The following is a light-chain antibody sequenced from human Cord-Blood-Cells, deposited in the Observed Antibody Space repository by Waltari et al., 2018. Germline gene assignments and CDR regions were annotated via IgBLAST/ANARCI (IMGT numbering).Light chain of an antibody. CDR3: SSYAGSSTWV. V-gene: IGLV2-23*02. Sequence: QSALTPPASVSGSPGQTIPISRTGTSSDVGGYNLVSWYQQHPGKAPKLMIYEVSNRPSGVSNRFSGSKSGNTASLTISGRQAEDEADYYCSSYAGSSTWVFGGGTKLTVL. CDR2: EVS. J-gene: IGLJ3*02. CDR1: SSDVGGYNL.